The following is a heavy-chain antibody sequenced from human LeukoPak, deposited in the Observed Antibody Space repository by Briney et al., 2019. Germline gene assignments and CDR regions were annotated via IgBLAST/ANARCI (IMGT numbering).Heavy chain of an antibody. D-gene: IGHD5-24*01. CDR2: IIPIFGTA. CDR3: ARVVMATINYYYYYMDV. J-gene: IGHJ6*03. Sequence: ASVTVSFTASVGTFTIYAISWVRQAPGQGGEWMGGIIPIFGTANYAQKFQGRVTITADESTSTAYMELSSLRSEDTAVYYCARVVMATINYYYYYMDVWGKGTTVTVSS. CDR1: VGTFTIYA. V-gene: IGHV1-69*01.